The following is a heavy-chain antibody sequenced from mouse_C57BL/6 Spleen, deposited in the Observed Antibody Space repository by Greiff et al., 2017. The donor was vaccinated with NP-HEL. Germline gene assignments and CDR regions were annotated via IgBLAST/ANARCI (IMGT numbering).Heavy chain of an antibody. CDR3: AREGTLGAMDY. V-gene: IGHV1-55*01. Sequence: VQLQQPGAELVKPGASVKMSCKASGYTFTSYWITWVKQRPGQGLEWIGDIYPGSGSTNYNEKFKSKATLTVDTSSSTAYMQLRSRTAEDSAVYYCAREGTLGAMDYWGQGTSVTVSS. D-gene: IGHD3-3*01. CDR2: IYPGSGST. J-gene: IGHJ4*01. CDR1: GYTFTSYW.